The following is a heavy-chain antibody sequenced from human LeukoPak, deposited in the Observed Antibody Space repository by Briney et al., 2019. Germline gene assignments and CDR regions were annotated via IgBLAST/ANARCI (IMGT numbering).Heavy chain of an antibody. CDR2: IYRFGNT. CDR3: AGRGQRYFRD. V-gene: IGHV4-4*08. Sequence: SETLSLTCTVSGDSISSEYWSWIRQPPGKGLEWIGYIYRFGNTDYNPSLMRRVTISLDTSKKQLSLNLTSVTAADTAVYYCAGRGQRYFRDWGQGTLVTVSS. J-gene: IGHJ1*01. CDR1: GDSISSEY.